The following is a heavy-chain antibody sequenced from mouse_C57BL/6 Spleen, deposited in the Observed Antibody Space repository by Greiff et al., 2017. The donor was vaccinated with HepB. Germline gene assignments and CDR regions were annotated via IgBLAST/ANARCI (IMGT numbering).Heavy chain of an antibody. D-gene: IGHD1-1*01. V-gene: IGHV1-74*01. CDR3: ATGDFITTVDY. Sequence: VQLQQPGAELVKPGASVKVSCKASGYTFTSYWMHWVKQRPGQGLEWIGRMHPSDSDTNYNQKFKGKATLTVDKSSSTAYMQLSSLTSEDSAVYYGATGDFITTVDYWGQGTTLTVSS. CDR1: GYTFTSYW. CDR2: MHPSDSDT. J-gene: IGHJ2*01.